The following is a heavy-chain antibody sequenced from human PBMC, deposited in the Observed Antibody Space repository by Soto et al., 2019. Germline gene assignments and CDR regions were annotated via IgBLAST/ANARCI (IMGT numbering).Heavy chain of an antibody. CDR3: ARAMGTIFGVVIRTGNFDY. V-gene: IGHV3-21*01. J-gene: IGHJ4*02. CDR2: ISSSSSYI. CDR1: GFTFSSYS. D-gene: IGHD3-3*01. Sequence: GGSMRLSCAASGFTFSSYSMNWVRQAPGKGLEWVSSISSSSSYIYYADSVKGRFTISRDNAKNSLYLQMNSLRAEDTAVYYYARAMGTIFGVVIRTGNFDYWGQGTLVTVSS.